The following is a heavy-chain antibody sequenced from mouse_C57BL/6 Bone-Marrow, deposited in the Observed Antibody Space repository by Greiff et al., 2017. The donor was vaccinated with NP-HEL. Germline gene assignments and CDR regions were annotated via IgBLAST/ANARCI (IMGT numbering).Heavy chain of an antibody. CDR3: ARLVGRFAY. J-gene: IGHJ3*01. CDR1: GYNFTSYG. CDR2: IYPRSGNP. V-gene: IGHV1-81*01. Sequence: QVQLQQSGAELARPGASVKLSCKASGYNFTSYGISWVKQRTGQGLEWIGEIYPRSGNPYYNEKFKGKATLTADKSSSTAYMELRSLTSEDSAVYFCARLVGRFAYWGQGTLVTVSA. D-gene: IGHD2-2*01.